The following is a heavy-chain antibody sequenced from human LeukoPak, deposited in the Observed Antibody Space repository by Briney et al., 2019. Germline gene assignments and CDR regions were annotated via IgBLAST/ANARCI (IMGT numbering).Heavy chain of an antibody. CDR2: ISYDGSNK. Sequence: GGSLRLSCAASGFTFSSYAMHWVRQAPGKGLEWVAVISYDGSNKYYADSVKGRFTISRDNSKNTLYLQMNSLRAEDTAVYYCARVGIQLCVDYWGQGTLVTVSS. J-gene: IGHJ4*02. D-gene: IGHD5-18*01. V-gene: IGHV3-30*04. CDR3: ARVGIQLCVDY. CDR1: GFTFSSYA.